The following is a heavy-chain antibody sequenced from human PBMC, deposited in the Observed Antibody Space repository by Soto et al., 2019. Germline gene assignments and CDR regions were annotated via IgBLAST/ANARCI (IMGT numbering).Heavy chain of an antibody. Sequence: QVQLVESGGGVVQPGRSLRLSCAASGFTFSSYGMHWVRQAPGKGLEWVAVIWYDGSNKYYADSVKGRFTISRDNSKNTLYLQMNSLRAEDTAGYYCARDLSAFDIWGQGTMVTVSS. CDR1: GFTFSSYG. CDR3: ARDLSAFDI. V-gene: IGHV3-33*01. J-gene: IGHJ3*02. CDR2: IWYDGSNK.